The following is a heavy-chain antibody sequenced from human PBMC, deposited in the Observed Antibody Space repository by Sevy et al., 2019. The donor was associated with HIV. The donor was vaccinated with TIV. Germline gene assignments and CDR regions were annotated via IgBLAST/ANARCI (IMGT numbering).Heavy chain of an antibody. CDR1: GYTFTNYA. J-gene: IGHJ4*02. Sequence: ASVKVSCKASGYTFTNYAISWVRQAPGQGLEWMGWISGFNGDTKNPEKFQGSFTMTTDTSTKTAYMDLRSLRSDDTAVYYCVRGTTFYDFWTGGDYWGQGTLVTVSS. D-gene: IGHD3-3*01. CDR2: ISGFNGDT. CDR3: VRGTTFYDFWTGGDY. V-gene: IGHV1-18*01.